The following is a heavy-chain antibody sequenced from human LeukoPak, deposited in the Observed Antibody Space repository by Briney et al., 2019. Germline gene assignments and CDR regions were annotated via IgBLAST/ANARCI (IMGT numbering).Heavy chain of an antibody. D-gene: IGHD5-18*01. CDR3: PRAHTAMAPSPFDY. CDR2: ISGNGDST. Sequence: GGSLRLSCVASGFTFRSYAMSWVRQAPGKGLEWVAGISGNGDSTDHADSVKGRFTISRDNAKNTLYLQMNSLRAEDTAVYYCPRAHTAMAPSPFDYWGQGTLVTVSS. J-gene: IGHJ4*02. CDR1: GFTFRSYA. V-gene: IGHV3-23*01.